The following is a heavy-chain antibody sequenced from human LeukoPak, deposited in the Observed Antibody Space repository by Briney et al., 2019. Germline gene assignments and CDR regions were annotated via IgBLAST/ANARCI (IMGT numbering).Heavy chain of an antibody. D-gene: IGHD3-22*01. CDR2: ISGSGGST. V-gene: IGHV3-23*01. CDR1: GFTFSSYA. Sequence: GGSLRLSCAASGFTFSSYAMSWVRQALGKGLEWVSAISGSGGSTYYADSVKGRFTISRDNSKNTLYLQMNSLRAEDTAVYYCAKDFYDSSGYYLFGYWGQGTLVTVSS. CDR3: AKDFYDSSGYYLFGY. J-gene: IGHJ4*02.